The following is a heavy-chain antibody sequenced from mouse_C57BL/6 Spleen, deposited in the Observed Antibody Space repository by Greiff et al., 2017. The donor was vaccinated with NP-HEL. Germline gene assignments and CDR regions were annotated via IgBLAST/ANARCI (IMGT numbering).Heavy chain of an antibody. CDR1: GYSITSGYY. D-gene: IGHD1-1*01. CDR3: ARDYGSSFSYYYAMDY. J-gene: IGHJ4*01. V-gene: IGHV3-6*01. Sequence: VQLQQSGPGLVKPSQSLSLTCSVTGYSITSGYYWNWIRQFPGNKLEWMGYISYDGSNNYNPSLKNRISITRDTSKYQFFLKLNSVTTEDTATYYCARDYGSSFSYYYAMDYWGQGTSVTVSS. CDR2: ISYDGSN.